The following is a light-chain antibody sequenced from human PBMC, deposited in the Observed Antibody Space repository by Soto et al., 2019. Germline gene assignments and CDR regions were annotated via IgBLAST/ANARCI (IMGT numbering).Light chain of an antibody. CDR2: EVS. CDR1: SSDVGSYNL. J-gene: IGLJ1*01. Sequence: QSVLNQPASVSGSPGQSITISCTGTSSDVGSYNLVSWYQQHPGKDPKLMIYEVSKRPSGVSNRFSGSKSGNTASLTISGLQAEDEADYYCCSYAGSKVFGTGTKVTVL. CDR3: CSYAGSKV. V-gene: IGLV2-23*02.